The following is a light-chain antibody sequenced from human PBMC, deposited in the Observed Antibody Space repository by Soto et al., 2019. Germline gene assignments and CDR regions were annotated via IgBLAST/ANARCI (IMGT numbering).Light chain of an antibody. CDR2: DAS. CDR1: QDISNY. Sequence: DIKMTHSPSSLSASVGDRVTITCQASQDISNYLNWYQQKPGKAPKLLIYDASNLETGVPSRFSGSGSGTDFTFTISSLQPEDIATYYCQQYDNLPWTFGQGTKVDIK. V-gene: IGKV1-33*01. J-gene: IGKJ1*01. CDR3: QQYDNLPWT.